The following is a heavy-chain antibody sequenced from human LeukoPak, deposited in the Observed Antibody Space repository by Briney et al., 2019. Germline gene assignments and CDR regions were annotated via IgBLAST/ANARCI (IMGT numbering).Heavy chain of an antibody. D-gene: IGHD6-13*01. V-gene: IGHV4-4*07. J-gene: IGHJ4*02. CDR3: ARQIASAGTAGFDF. Sequence: KASETLSLTCTVSGGSISSYYWSWIRQPAGEGLEWIGRIYSTGSTNYNPSLKSRVTMSVDTSKNQFSLRLRSVTAADTAVYYCARQIASAGTAGFDFWGQGALVTVSS. CDR2: IYSTGST. CDR1: GGSISSYY.